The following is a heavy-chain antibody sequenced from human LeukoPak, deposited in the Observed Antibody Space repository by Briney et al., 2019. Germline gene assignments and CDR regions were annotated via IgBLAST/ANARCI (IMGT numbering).Heavy chain of an antibody. V-gene: IGHV1-46*01. J-gene: IGHJ3*02. CDR3: ARATHYDFWSGPI. CDR1: GYTFTSYY. Sequence: ASVKVSCKASGYTFTSYYMHWVRQAPGQGREWIGIINPSGGSTSYAQKFQGRVTMTRDTSTSTVYMELSSLRSEDTAVYYCARATHYDFWSGPIWGQGTMVTVSS. CDR2: INPSGGST. D-gene: IGHD3-3*01.